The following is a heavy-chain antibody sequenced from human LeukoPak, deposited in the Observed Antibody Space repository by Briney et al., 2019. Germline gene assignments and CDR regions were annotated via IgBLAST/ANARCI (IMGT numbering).Heavy chain of an antibody. J-gene: IGHJ4*02. CDR1: GFMFSSYE. Sequence: GGSLRLSCAASGFMFSSYEMNWVRQAPGKGLEWVSYIRSRGGTIYYADSVKGRFTISRDNAKNSLYLQMNSLRAEDTAVYYCARDVGYCSSTSCSFHFDYWGQGTLVSVSS. CDR2: IRSRGGTI. D-gene: IGHD2-2*03. CDR3: ARDVGYCSSTSCSFHFDY. V-gene: IGHV3-48*03.